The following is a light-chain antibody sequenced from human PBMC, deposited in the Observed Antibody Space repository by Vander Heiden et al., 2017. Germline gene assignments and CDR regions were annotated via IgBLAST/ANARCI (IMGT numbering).Light chain of an antibody. CDR1: SSDIGAYYY. Sequence: QSALTQPPSASGPPGQPVTISCTGTSSDIGAYYYVSWYQQHPGKAPNLIIYEVTKRPSGVPDRFSGSKSGNTASLTVSGLQVEDEAYYFCGSYAAYNSDVVFGGGTKLTVL. J-gene: IGLJ2*01. V-gene: IGLV2-8*01. CDR2: EVT. CDR3: GSYAAYNSDVV.